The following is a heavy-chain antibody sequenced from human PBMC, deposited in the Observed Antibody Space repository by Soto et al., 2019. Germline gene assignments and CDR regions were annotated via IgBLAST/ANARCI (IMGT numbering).Heavy chain of an antibody. CDR3: ATQTISHTWGV. CDR2: LSREGNR. D-gene: IGHD3-16*01. CDR1: GAPITTTKW. J-gene: IGHJ6*02. V-gene: IGHV4-4*02. Sequence: QEQPQEWGPGLVKPSETLSLTCTVSGAPITTTKWWAWVRLPPGKALEWIGELSREGNRNSNPSLEGRFIMSLDQSKNHFSLKLTSVTAADTAIYYCATQTISHTWGVWGRGTSVTVSS.